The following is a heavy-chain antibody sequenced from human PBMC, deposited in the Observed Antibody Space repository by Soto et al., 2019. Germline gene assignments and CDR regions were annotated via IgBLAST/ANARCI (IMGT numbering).Heavy chain of an antibody. V-gene: IGHV3-30-3*01. Sequence: PGGSLRLSCAASGFTFSSYAMHWVRQAPGKGLEWVAVISYDGSNKYYADSVKGRFTISRDNSKNTLYLQMNSLRAEDTAVYYCARRSGWNHPYYFDYWGQGTLVTVSS. D-gene: IGHD6-19*01. CDR1: GFTFSSYA. CDR2: ISYDGSNK. CDR3: ARRSGWNHPYYFDY. J-gene: IGHJ4*02.